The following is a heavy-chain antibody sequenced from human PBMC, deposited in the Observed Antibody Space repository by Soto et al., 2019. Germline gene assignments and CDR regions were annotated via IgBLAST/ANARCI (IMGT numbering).Heavy chain of an antibody. CDR1: GGSIRSGGYS. V-gene: IGHV4-30-2*05. CDR3: SRAKVRWNPHRPVFDGMDV. J-gene: IGHJ6*02. Sequence: SSETLSLTCAVSGGSIRSGGYSWSWIRQPPGKGLEWIGYIYYSGSTYYNPSLKSRVTISVDTSKNQISLKLSSVTAADTAVYYCSRAKVRWNPHRPVFDGMDVWGQGTTVTVSS. D-gene: IGHD1-1*01. CDR2: IYYSGST.